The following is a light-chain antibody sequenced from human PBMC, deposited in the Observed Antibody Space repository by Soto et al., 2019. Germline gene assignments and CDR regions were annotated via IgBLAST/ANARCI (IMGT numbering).Light chain of an antibody. CDR3: QQYNNWWT. CDR2: GAS. CDR1: QSVNSQ. Sequence: ELVMTQSPATLSVSPGERATLSCRASQSVNSQLAWYQQKPGRAPRLLIYGASTRATGIPARFSGSGSGTEFTLTISALQSEDSAVYYCQQYNNWWTVGQGTKV. V-gene: IGKV3-15*01. J-gene: IGKJ1*01.